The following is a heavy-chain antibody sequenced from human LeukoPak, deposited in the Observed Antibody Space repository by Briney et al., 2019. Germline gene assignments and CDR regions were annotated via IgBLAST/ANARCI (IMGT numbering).Heavy chain of an antibody. D-gene: IGHD3-22*01. CDR3: ARHLPSTLYYDSSSYPPDDY. CDR1: GYSFTSYW. J-gene: IGHJ4*02. CDR2: IDPDDSYT. V-gene: IGHV5-10-1*01. Sequence: GESLKISCKGSGYSFTSYWISWVRQMPGKGLEWMGRIDPDDSYTNFSPSFQGHVTISADKYISTAYLQWSSLKASDTAMYYCARHLPSTLYYDSSSYPPDDYWGQGTLVTASS.